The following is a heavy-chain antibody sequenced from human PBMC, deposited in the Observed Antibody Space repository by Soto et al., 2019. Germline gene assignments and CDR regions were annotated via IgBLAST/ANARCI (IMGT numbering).Heavy chain of an antibody. J-gene: IGHJ3*02. CDR2: IYYSGST. Sequence: PSETLSLTCTVSGGSISSYYWSWIRQPPGKGLEWIGYIYYSGSTNYNPSLKSRVTISVDTSKNQFSLKLSPVTAADTAVYYCARGGGSVVDIWGQGTMVTVSS. D-gene: IGHD6-19*01. CDR1: GGSISSYY. CDR3: ARGGGSVVDI. V-gene: IGHV4-59*01.